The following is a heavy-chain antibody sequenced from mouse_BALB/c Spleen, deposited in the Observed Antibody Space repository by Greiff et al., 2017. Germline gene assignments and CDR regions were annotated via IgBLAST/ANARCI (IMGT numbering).Heavy chain of an antibody. CDR1: GFTFSSFG. Sequence: EVQLVESGGGLVQPGGSRKLSCAASGFTFSSFGMHWVRQAPEKGLEWVAYISSGSSTIYYADTVKGRFTISRDNPKNTLFLQMTSLRSEDTAMYYCARGGLRLPYYFDYWGQGTTLTVSS. CDR3: ARGGLRLPYYFDY. CDR2: ISSGSSTI. V-gene: IGHV5-17*02. D-gene: IGHD1-2*01. J-gene: IGHJ2*01.